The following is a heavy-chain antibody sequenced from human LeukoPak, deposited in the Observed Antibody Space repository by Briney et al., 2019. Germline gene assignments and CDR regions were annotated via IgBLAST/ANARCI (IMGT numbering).Heavy chain of an antibody. CDR1: GYTFPSYF. D-gene: IGHD3-10*01. Sequence: GASVKVSCKASGYTFPSYFMHWVRQAPGQGLEWMGIINPTGGSTTYAQKFQGRVTMTRDTSTSTVYMELSSLRSDDTAVYYCARDRAKNEIDYWGQGTLVTVSS. CDR2: INPTGGST. CDR3: ARDRAKNEIDY. J-gene: IGHJ4*02. V-gene: IGHV1-46*01.